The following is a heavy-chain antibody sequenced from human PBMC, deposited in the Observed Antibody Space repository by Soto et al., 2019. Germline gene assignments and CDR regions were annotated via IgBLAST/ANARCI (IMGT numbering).Heavy chain of an antibody. D-gene: IGHD3-22*01. J-gene: IGHJ6*02. CDR2: IYYSGST. CDR1: GGSISSSSYY. CDR3: ATGGYPRADYGMDV. V-gene: IGHV4-39*01. Sequence: PSETLSLTCTVSGGSISSSSYYWGWIRQPPGKGLEWIGSIYYSGSTYYNPSLKSRVTLSVDTSKNQFSLKLSSVSAADTAVYYCATGGYPRADYGMDVWGQGTTVTVS.